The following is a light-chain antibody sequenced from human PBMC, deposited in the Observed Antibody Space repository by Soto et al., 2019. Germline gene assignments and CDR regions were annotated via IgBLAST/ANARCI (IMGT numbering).Light chain of an antibody. V-gene: IGKV1-6*01. J-gene: IGKJ1*01. CDR1: QSISSY. CDR2: AAS. Sequence: IQMTQSPSSLSASVGDRVTITCRASQSISSYLNWYQQKPGKAPKLLIYAASSLQSGVPSRFSGSGSGTDFTLTISSLQPEDFATYYCLQDNSYPRTFGQGTKV. CDR3: LQDNSYPRT.